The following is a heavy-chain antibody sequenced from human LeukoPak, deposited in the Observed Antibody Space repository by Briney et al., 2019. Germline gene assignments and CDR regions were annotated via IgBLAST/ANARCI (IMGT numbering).Heavy chain of an antibody. D-gene: IGHD2-2*01. CDR2: IYPGVSDT. V-gene: IGHV5-51*01. J-gene: IGHJ4*02. Sequence: GESLKISCKGSGYSFTSYWIGWVRQMPGKGLEWMGIIYPGVSDTRYSPSFQGQVTISADKSISTAYLQWSSLKASDTAMYYCARHGLNGPVDQLLPIDYWGQGTLVTVSS. CDR3: ARHGLNGPVDQLLPIDY. CDR1: GYSFTSYW.